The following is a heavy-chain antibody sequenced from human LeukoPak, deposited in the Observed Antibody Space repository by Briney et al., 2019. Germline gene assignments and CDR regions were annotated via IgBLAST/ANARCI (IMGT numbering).Heavy chain of an antibody. CDR1: GFTFSSYA. J-gene: IGHJ4*02. D-gene: IGHD5-18*01. V-gene: IGHV3-30-3*01. CDR3: ARIKVDTAPRYFDY. Sequence: GGSLRLSCAASGFTFSSYAMHWVRQAPGKGLEWVAVISYDGSNKYYADSVKGRFTISRDNSKNTLYLQMNSLRAEDTAVYYCARIKVDTAPRYFDYWGQGTLVTVSS. CDR2: ISYDGSNK.